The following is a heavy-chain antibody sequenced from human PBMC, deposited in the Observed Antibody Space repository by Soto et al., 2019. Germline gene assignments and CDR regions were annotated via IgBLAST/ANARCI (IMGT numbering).Heavy chain of an antibody. CDR2: ISDFEAGA. V-gene: IGHV1-18*01. CDR1: GYTYSNYG. D-gene: IGHD3-9*01. CDR3: VRDYDIRGEAWFDP. Sequence: QVQLVQSGTEVKKPGASVKVSCKASGYTYSNYGISWVRQAPGQGLEWMGWISDFEAGANYGQRFRGRVTLTIDTSPSTAYMELRRLPSDDSAVYYCVRDYDIRGEAWFDPWGQGTLVIVSS. J-gene: IGHJ5*02.